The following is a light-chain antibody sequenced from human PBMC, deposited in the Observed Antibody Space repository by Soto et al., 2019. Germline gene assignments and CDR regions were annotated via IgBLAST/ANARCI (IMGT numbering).Light chain of an antibody. CDR2: DVR. CDR3: SSYTTISTYV. CDR1: SRVVGGYNY. Sequence: SALTQPASVFGSPGHSITISCTGTSRVVGGYNYVSWYQQHPGKAPKLMIYDVRNRPSGVSNRFSGSKSVNTASLTISGLQAEDEADYYCSSYTTISTYVFGTGTKVTVL. V-gene: IGLV2-14*01. J-gene: IGLJ1*01.